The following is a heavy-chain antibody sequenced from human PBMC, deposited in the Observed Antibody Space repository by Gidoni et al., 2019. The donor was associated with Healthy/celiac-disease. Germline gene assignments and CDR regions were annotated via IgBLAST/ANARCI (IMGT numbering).Heavy chain of an antibody. Sequence: QVQLVQSGAEVKKPGASVKVSCKASGYTVTGYYMHWVRQAPGQGLEWMGWINPNSGGTNYAQKFQGWVTMTRDTSISTAYMELSRLRSDDTAVYYCARNPYSSGWYYFDYWGQGTLVTVSS. CDR3: ARNPYSSGWYYFDY. CDR2: INPNSGGT. J-gene: IGHJ4*02. CDR1: GYTVTGYY. V-gene: IGHV1-2*04. D-gene: IGHD6-19*01.